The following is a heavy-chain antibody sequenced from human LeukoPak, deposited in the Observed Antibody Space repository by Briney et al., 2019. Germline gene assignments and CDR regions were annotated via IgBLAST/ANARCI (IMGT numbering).Heavy chain of an antibody. Sequence: SETLSLTCTVSGGSISSSSYYWGWIRQPPGKGLEWIGSINYSGSTNYNPSLKSRVTISVDTSKNQFSLKLSSVTAADTAVYYCARGYCTNGVCYTGYYFDYWGQGTLVTVSS. CDR1: GGSISSSSYY. D-gene: IGHD2-8*01. V-gene: IGHV4-39*07. CDR3: ARGYCTNGVCYTGYYFDY. CDR2: INYSGST. J-gene: IGHJ4*02.